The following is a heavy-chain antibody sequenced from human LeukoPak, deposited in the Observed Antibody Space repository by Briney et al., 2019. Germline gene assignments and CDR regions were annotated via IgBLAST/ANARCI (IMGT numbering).Heavy chain of an antibody. J-gene: IGHJ4*02. CDR1: GGSFSGYY. CDR3: ARAPAGGDDILTGPFDY. D-gene: IGHD3-9*01. Sequence: SETLSLTCAVYGGSFSGYYWSWIRQPPGKGLEWIGEINHSGSTNYNPSLKSRVTISVDTSKNQFSLKLSSVAAADTAVYYCARAPAGGDDILTGPFDYWGQGTLVTVSS. V-gene: IGHV4-34*01. CDR2: INHSGST.